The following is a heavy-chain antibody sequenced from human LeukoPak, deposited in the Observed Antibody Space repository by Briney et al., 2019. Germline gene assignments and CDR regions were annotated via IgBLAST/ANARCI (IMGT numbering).Heavy chain of an antibody. Sequence: ASVKVSCKASGYTFTSYDINWVRQATGQGPEWMGWMNPNSGDTGYAQKFQGRVTMTRNTSISTAYMELSSLRSEDTAVYYCARNLEWLLSHYYYYMDVWGKGTTVTVSS. V-gene: IGHV1-8*01. CDR3: ARNLEWLLSHYYYYMDV. J-gene: IGHJ6*03. D-gene: IGHD3-3*01. CDR2: MNPNSGDT. CDR1: GYTFTSYD.